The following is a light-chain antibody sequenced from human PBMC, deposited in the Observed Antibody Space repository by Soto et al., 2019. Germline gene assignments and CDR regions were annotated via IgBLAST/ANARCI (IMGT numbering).Light chain of an antibody. CDR2: SAS. Sequence: DIQLTQSPTSLSASVGDRVTITCRASQTVVPYLHWYQQRPGKAPRLLIYSASTLQGGVPSRFSGSGSGTDFTLIISSLQPEAFATYYFQQSYSATTFGHVTRVEIK. CDR1: QTVVPY. CDR3: QQSYSATT. J-gene: IGKJ1*01. V-gene: IGKV1-39*01.